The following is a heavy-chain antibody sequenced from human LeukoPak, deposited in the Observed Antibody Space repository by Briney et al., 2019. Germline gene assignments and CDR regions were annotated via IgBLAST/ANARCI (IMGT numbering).Heavy chain of an antibody. Sequence: GGSLRLSCAASGFTFSSYAMSWVRQAPGKGLEWVSAISGSGGSTYYADSVKGRFTISRDNSKNTLYLQMNSLRAEDTAVYYCARKRGYFYYMDVWGKGTTVTVSS. V-gene: IGHV3-23*01. CDR3: ARKRGYFYYMDV. CDR1: GFTFSSYA. CDR2: ISGSGGST. J-gene: IGHJ6*03.